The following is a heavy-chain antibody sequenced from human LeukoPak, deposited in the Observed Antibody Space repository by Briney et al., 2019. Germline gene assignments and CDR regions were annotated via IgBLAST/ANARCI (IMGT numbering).Heavy chain of an antibody. J-gene: IGHJ6*02. CDR3: ARVGWYSSLLYYYYYYGMDV. Sequence: PGGSLRLSCAASGFTFSSYWMSWVRQAPGKGLEWVANIKQDGSGKYYVDSVKGRFTISRDNAKNSLYLQMNSLRAEDTAVYYCARVGWYSSLLYYYYYYGMDVWGQGTTVTVSS. D-gene: IGHD6-19*01. V-gene: IGHV3-7*01. CDR1: GFTFSSYW. CDR2: IKQDGSGK.